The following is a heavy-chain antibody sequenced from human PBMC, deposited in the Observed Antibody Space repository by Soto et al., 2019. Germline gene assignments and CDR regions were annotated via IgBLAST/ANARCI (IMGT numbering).Heavy chain of an antibody. D-gene: IGHD3-10*01. J-gene: IGHJ6*02. Sequence: PGVALRLSCTASEFTFRSYWMSWVRQAPGKGLEWVATIKQDGSEEYYVDSVKGRFTISRDNAKNSLYLQMNSLRDEDTAVYYCVRDYGSASWQYYYYYYGMDVWGQGTTVSVSS. CDR1: EFTFRSYW. CDR3: VRDYGSASWQYYYYYYGMDV. CDR2: IKQDGSEE. V-gene: IGHV3-7*01.